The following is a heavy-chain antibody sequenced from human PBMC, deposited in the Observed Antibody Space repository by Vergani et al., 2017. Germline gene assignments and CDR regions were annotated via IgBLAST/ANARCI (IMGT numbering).Heavy chain of an antibody. Sequence: QVQLVQSGAEVKKPGASVKVSCKASGYTFTGYYMHWVRQAPGQGLEWMGWINPNSGGTNYAQKFQGRVTMTRDTSISTAYMELSRLRSDDTAVYYCARWQYYDDSSGASDAFDIWGQGTMLTVSS. J-gene: IGHJ3*02. D-gene: IGHD3-22*01. CDR2: INPNSGGT. CDR1: GYTFTGYY. V-gene: IGHV1-2*02. CDR3: ARWQYYDDSSGASDAFDI.